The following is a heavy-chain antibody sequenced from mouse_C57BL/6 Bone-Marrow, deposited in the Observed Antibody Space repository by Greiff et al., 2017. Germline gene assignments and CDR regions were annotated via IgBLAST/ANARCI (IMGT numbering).Heavy chain of an antibody. CDR2: SRNKANDYTT. Sequence: EVQVVESGGGLVQSGRSLRLSCATSGFTFSDFYMEWVRQAPGKGLEWIAASRNKANDYTTEYSASVKGRFIVSRDTSQSILYLQMNALRAEDTAIYYCAAASSPYAMDYWGQGTSVTVSS. V-gene: IGHV7-1*01. CDR3: AAASSPYAMDY. CDR1: GFTFSDFY. D-gene: IGHD1-1*01. J-gene: IGHJ4*01.